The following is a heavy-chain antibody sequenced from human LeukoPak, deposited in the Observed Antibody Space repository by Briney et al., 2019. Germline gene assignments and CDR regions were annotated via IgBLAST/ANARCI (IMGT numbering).Heavy chain of an antibody. CDR1: GGSFSGYY. Sequence: PSETLSLTCAVYGGSFSGYYWSWIRQPPGKGLEWIGEINHSGSTNYNPSLKSRVTISVDTSKNQFSLKLSSVTAADTAVYYCARGQTRSFFYDYVWGSYRSGFDYWGQGTLVTVSS. CDR3: ARGQTRSFFYDYVWGSYRSGFDY. V-gene: IGHV4-34*01. J-gene: IGHJ4*02. D-gene: IGHD3-16*02. CDR2: INHSGST.